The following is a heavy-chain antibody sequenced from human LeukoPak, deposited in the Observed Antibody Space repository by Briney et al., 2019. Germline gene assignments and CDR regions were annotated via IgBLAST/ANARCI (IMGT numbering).Heavy chain of an antibody. D-gene: IGHD6-13*01. CDR1: GFTFDDYA. CDR2: ISGSGGST. J-gene: IGHJ3*02. CDR3: ARAQQLNAFDI. V-gene: IGHV3-23*01. Sequence: GGSLRLSCADSGFTFDDYAMHWVRQAPGKGLEWVSGISGSGGSTYYADSVKGRFTISRDNSKNTLYLQMNSLRAEDTAVYYCARAQQLNAFDIWGQGTMVTVSS.